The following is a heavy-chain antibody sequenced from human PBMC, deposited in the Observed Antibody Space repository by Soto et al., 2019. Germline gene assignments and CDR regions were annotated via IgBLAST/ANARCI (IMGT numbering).Heavy chain of an antibody. V-gene: IGHV3-15*01. CDR3: NFYYYDSSGYPIL. Sequence: GGSLRLSCAASGFTFSNAWMSWVRQAPGKGLEWVGRIKSKTDGGTTDYAAPVKGRFTISRDDSKNTLYLQMNSLKTEDTAVYYCNFYYYDSSGYPILWGQGTLVTVSS. J-gene: IGHJ4*02. CDR1: GFTFSNAW. CDR2: IKSKTDGGTT. D-gene: IGHD3-22*01.